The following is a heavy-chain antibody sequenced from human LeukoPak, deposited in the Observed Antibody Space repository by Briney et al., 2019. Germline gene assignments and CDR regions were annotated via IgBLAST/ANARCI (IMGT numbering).Heavy chain of an antibody. J-gene: IGHJ6*03. CDR1: GGSISSYY. CDR2: TYTSGST. Sequence: SETLSLTCTVSGGSISSYYWSWIRQPAGKGLEWIGRTYTSGSTNYNPSLKGRVTISVDKSKNQFSLKLSSVTAADTAVYYCARAGSSSPAHYYYYMDVWGKGTTVTVSS. CDR3: ARAGSSSPAHYYYYMDV. D-gene: IGHD6-6*01. V-gene: IGHV4-4*07.